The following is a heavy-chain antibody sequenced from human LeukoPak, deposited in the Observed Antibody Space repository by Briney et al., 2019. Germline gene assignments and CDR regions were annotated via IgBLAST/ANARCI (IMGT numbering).Heavy chain of an antibody. J-gene: IGHJ5*02. CDR1: GDSISNYY. CDR2: IYYSGST. V-gene: IGHV4-59*01. D-gene: IGHD5-24*01. Sequence: SETLSLTCTVSGDSISNYYWSWIRQPAGKGLEWIGYIYYSGSTNYNPSLKSRVTISVDTSKNQFSLKLSSVTAADTAVYYCAREEIRSWFDPWGQGTLVTVSS. CDR3: AREEIRSWFDP.